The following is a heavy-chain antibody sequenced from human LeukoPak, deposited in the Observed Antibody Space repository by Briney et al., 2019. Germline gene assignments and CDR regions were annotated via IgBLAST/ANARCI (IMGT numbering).Heavy chain of an antibody. V-gene: IGHV4-39*01. CDR3: ARQYGYYGSGSYYLH. D-gene: IGHD3-10*01. J-gene: IGHJ4*02. CDR2: IYYSGST. Sequence: PSETLSLTCTVSGGSISSSSYYWGWIRQPPGKGLEWIGSIYYSGSTYYNPSLKSRVTISVDTSKNQFSLKLSSVTAADTAVYYCARQYGYYGSGSYYLHWGQGTLVTVSS. CDR1: GGSISSSSYY.